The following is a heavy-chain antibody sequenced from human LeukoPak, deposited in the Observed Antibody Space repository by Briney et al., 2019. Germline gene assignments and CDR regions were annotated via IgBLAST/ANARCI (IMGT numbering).Heavy chain of an antibody. Sequence: SETLSPTCAVYGGSFSGYYWSWIRQPPGKGLEWIGEINHSGSTNYNPSLKSRVTISVDTSKNQFSLKLSSVTAADTAVYYCARVGENYYYDSSGYPDEAFDIWGQGTMVTVSS. CDR1: GGSFSGYY. D-gene: IGHD3-22*01. CDR2: INHSGST. V-gene: IGHV4-34*01. J-gene: IGHJ3*02. CDR3: ARVGENYYYDSSGYPDEAFDI.